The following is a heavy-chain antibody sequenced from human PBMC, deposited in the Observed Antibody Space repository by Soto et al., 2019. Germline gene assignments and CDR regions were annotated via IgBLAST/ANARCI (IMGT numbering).Heavy chain of an antibody. Sequence: QAQLVQSGAEVKKPGASVKVSCEASGYTFTSYYIHWVRQAPGQGLEWMGWINPDSGDTKYAQKFRGRVNMTRDPPITHAYMEVQMLTSDDTAVYYCARQLAYCGGDCFTEPVDYWGQGTLVTVST. CDR1: GYTFTSYY. J-gene: IGHJ4*02. CDR3: ARQLAYCGGDCFTEPVDY. CDR2: INPDSGDT. D-gene: IGHD2-21*02. V-gene: IGHV1-2*02.